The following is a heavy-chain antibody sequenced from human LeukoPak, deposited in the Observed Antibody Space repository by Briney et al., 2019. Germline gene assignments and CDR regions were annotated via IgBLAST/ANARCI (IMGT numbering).Heavy chain of an antibody. CDR2: ISYDGSNK. J-gene: IGHJ4*02. CDR3: ASGLGMPEGY. Sequence: GGSLRLSCAASGFTFSSYAMHWVRQAPGKGLEWVAVISYDGSNKYYADSVKGRFTISRDNSKNTLYLQMNSLRAEDTAVYYCASGLGMPEGYRGQGTLVTVSS. D-gene: IGHD1-14*01. CDR1: GFTFSSYA. V-gene: IGHV3-30-3*01.